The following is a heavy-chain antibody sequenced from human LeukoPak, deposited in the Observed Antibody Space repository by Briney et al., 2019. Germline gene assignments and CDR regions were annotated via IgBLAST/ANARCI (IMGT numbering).Heavy chain of an antibody. J-gene: IGHJ4*02. CDR2: ISYDGSNK. CDR3: ARGRGRFLEWFTSPDY. Sequence: GGSLRLSCAASGFTFSSYGMHWVRQAPGKGLEWVAVISYDGSNKYYADSVKGRFTISRDNAKNSLYLQMNSLRAEDTAVYYCARGRGRFLEWFTSPDYWGQGTLVTVSS. V-gene: IGHV3-30*03. CDR1: GFTFSSYG. D-gene: IGHD3-3*01.